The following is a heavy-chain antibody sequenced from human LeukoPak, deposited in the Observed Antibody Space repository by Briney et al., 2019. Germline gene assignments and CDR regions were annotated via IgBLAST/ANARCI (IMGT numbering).Heavy chain of an antibody. CDR1: GYTFTGYY. CDR3: ARGKYSSSYYMDV. J-gene: IGHJ6*03. V-gene: IGHV1-2*02. D-gene: IGHD6-6*01. Sequence: ASVKVSCKASGYTFTGYYIHWVRQAPGQGLEWMGWINPNSGGTNYAQKFQGRVTMTRDTSISTAYMELSRLRSDDTAVYYCARGKYSSSYYMDVWGKGTTVTVSS. CDR2: INPNSGGT.